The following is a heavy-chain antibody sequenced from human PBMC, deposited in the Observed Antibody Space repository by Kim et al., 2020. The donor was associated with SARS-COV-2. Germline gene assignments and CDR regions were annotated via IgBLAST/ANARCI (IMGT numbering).Heavy chain of an antibody. CDR2: IYYSGST. CDR1: GDSISSSGFH. V-gene: IGHV4-39*01. J-gene: IGHJ4*01. CDR3: ASQSPVAAWDKYFD. D-gene: IGHD6-19*01. Sequence: SETLSLTCTVSGDSISSSGFHWDWLRQPPGMGLEWIGTIYYSGSTYYSPSLNSRVTISVDTSKNQFSLRLSSVTAADTSVYFCASQSPVAAWDKYFD.